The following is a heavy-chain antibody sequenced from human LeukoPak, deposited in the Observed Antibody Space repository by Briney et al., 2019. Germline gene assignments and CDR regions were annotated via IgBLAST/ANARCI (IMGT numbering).Heavy chain of an antibody. CDR3: ARSPTVQLLWTYYFDY. CDR2: ISYDGSNK. V-gene: IGHV3-30*03. CDR1: GFTVSSNY. J-gene: IGHJ4*02. Sequence: GGSLRLSCAASGFTVSSNYMSWVRQAPGKGLEWVAVISYDGSNKYYADSVKGRFTISRDNSKNTLYLEINSLRAEDTAVYYCARSPTVQLLWTYYFDYWGQGTLVTVSS. D-gene: IGHD2-2*01.